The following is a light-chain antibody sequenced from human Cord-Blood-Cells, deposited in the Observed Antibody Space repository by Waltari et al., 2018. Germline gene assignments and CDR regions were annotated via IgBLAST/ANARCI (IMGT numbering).Light chain of an antibody. CDR1: ALLKQR. CDR2: KDS. Sequence: SYELTQPPSVSVSPGQTARITCSGDALLKQRAYGYQQKPGQAPVLVIYKDSERPSGIPERFSGSSSGTTVTLTISGVQAEDEADYYCQSADSSGTYYVFGTGTKVTVL. J-gene: IGLJ1*01. V-gene: IGLV3-25*02. CDR3: QSADSSGTYYV.